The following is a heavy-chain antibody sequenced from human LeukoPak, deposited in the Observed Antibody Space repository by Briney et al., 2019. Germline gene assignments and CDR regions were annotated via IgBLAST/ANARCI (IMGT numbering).Heavy chain of an antibody. D-gene: IGHD2-15*01. CDR1: GGSISSYY. Sequence: SETLSLTCTVSGGSISSYYWSWIRQPPGKGLEGIGYIYYSGSTNYNPSLKSRVTISVDTSKNQFSLKLSSVTAADTAVYYRARDPGYCSGGSCVTWFDPWGQGTLVTVSS. CDR2: IYYSGST. J-gene: IGHJ5*02. CDR3: ARDPGYCSGGSCVTWFDP. V-gene: IGHV4-59*01.